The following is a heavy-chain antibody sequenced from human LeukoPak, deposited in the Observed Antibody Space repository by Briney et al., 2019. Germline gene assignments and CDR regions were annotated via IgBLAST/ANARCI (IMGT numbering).Heavy chain of an antibody. CDR2: IRYDGSNK. V-gene: IGHV3-30*02. D-gene: IGHD2-15*01. CDR3: ANGPIEWWLAPEGYFDY. CDR1: GFTFSSYG. Sequence: GGSLRLSCAASGFTFSSYGMHWVRQAPGKGLEWVAFIRYDGSNKYYADSVKGRFTISRDNSKNTLDLQMNSVRAEDTAVYYCANGPIEWWLAPEGYFDYWGQGTLVTVSS. J-gene: IGHJ4*02.